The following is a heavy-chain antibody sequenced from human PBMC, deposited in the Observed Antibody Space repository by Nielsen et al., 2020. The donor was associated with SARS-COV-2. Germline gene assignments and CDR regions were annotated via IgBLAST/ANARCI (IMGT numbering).Heavy chain of an antibody. D-gene: IGHD5-18*01. CDR2: ISGSGGST. CDR1: GFTFSSYA. CDR3: AKEVRDTATSYYYYYGMDV. J-gene: IGHJ6*02. V-gene: IGHV3-23*01. Sequence: GGSLRLSCAASGFTFSSYAMSWVRQAPGKGLEWVSAISGSGGSTYYADSVKGWFTISRDNSKNTLYLQMNSLRAEDTAVYYCAKEVRDTATSYYYYYGMDVWGQGTTVTVSS.